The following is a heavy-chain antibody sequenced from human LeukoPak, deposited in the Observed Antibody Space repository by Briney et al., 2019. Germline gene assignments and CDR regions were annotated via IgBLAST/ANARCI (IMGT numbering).Heavy chain of an antibody. D-gene: IGHD6-19*01. J-gene: IGHJ4*02. V-gene: IGHV4-59*01. CDR2: IHYSGST. CDR3: ARDGVAGGFDY. Sequence: KPSETLSLTCTVSGGSISSYYWNWIRQAPGRGLEWIGYIHYSGSTNHNSSLKSRVTISVDTSKNQYSLKLSSVTAADTAVYYCARDGVAGGFDYWGQGTLVTVSS. CDR1: GGSISSYY.